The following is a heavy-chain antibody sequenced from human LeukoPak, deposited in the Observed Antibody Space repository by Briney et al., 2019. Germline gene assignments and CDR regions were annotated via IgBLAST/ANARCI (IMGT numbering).Heavy chain of an antibody. V-gene: IGHV4-59*08. D-gene: IGHD2-15*01. CDR3: ARQMVVYAFDI. CDR1: GGSISSYY. Sequence: PSETLSLTCTVSGGSISSYYWSWIRQPPGKGLEWIGYIYYSGSTNYNPSLKSRVTISVDTSKNQFSLKLSSVTAADAAVYYCARQMVVYAFDIWGQGTMVTVSS. CDR2: IYYSGST. J-gene: IGHJ3*02.